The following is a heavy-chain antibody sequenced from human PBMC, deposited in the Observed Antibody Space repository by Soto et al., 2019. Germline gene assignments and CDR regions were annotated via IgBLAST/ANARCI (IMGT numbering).Heavy chain of an antibody. CDR2: ISADRGST. V-gene: IGHV1-18*01. CDR3: ARPLDYYYYAMDV. J-gene: IGHJ6*02. Sequence: QVQLVQSGDEVKKPGASVKVSCKASGYTFSSFRISWVRQAPGQGLEWMGWISADRGSTNYAKRFQDRVTMSTDTTTNTANMELTSLRSDDTAVYYCARPLDYYYYAMDVWGQGTTVTVSS. CDR1: GYTFSSFR.